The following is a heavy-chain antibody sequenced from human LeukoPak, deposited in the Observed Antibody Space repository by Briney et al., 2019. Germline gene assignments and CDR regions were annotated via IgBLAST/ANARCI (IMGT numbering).Heavy chain of an antibody. D-gene: IGHD3-16*01. V-gene: IGHV3-11*04. J-gene: IGHJ6*03. CDR2: ISISGSTI. CDR1: GFSFSDYY. Sequence: GGSLRLSCAASGFSFSDYYMSWIRQAPGKGLEWISYISISGSTIYYADSLKGRFTISRDNAKNSLYLQMNSLRAEDTAVYYCARDGSYYYMDVWGKGTTVTISS. CDR3: ARDGSYYYMDV.